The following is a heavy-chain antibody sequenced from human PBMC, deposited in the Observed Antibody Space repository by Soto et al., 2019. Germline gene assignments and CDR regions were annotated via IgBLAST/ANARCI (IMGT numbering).Heavy chain of an antibody. J-gene: IGHJ6*02. CDR3: ASYDFLSGNHLPDA. Sequence: PGGSLKLSCGASGLTFRRYWMHWVRQIPGKGLVWVSSINSDGTSSTYADSVKGRFSISRDNAKKNVYLQMNSLTDEAAYLYYSASYDFLSGNHLPDAWGQGTMVTVSS. D-gene: IGHD3-3*01. V-gene: IGHV3-74*03. CDR2: INSDGTSS. CDR1: GLTFRRYW.